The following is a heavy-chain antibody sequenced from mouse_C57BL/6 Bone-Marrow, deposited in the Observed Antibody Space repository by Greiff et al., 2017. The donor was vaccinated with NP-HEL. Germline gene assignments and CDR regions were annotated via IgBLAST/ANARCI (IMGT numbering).Heavy chain of an antibody. CDR3: AREGDYSNAWFAY. J-gene: IGHJ3*01. CDR1: GYTFTSYW. V-gene: IGHV1-55*01. Sequence: VQLQQPGAELVKPGALVKMSCKASGYTFTSYWITWVKQRPGQGLEWIGDIYPGSGSTNYNEKFKSKATLTVDTSSSTAYMQLSSLTSEDSAVYYCAREGDYSNAWFAYWGQGTLVTVSA. CDR2: IYPGSGST. D-gene: IGHD2-5*01.